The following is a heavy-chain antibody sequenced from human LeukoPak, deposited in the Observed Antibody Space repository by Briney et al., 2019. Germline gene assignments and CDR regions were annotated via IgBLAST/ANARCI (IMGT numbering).Heavy chain of an antibody. Sequence: GGSLRLSCAVSGITFDDFAMHWVRQAPGKGLEWVSGIDWNSDKVAYADSVKGRFTISRDNDKNSLFLQMNSLRAEDTALYYCVRKFSYSSSAYNPHYFDSWGQGILVTVSS. D-gene: IGHD6-6*01. CDR2: IDWNSDKV. CDR1: GITFDDFA. J-gene: IGHJ4*02. V-gene: IGHV3-9*01. CDR3: VRKFSYSSSAYNPHYFDS.